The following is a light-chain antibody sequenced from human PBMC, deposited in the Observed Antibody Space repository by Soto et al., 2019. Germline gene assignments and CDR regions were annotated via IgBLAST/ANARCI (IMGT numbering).Light chain of an antibody. CDR2: GAS. CDR3: QQYGSSPRT. CDR1: QSVSSSF. Sequence: EIVLTQSPCTLSLSTGERATLSCRASQSVSSSFLAWYQQKVGQAPRLLIYGASSRATGIPDRFSGSGSGTDFTLTISRLEPEDFAVYYCQQYGSSPRTFGQGTRLEIK. V-gene: IGKV3-20*01. J-gene: IGKJ5*01.